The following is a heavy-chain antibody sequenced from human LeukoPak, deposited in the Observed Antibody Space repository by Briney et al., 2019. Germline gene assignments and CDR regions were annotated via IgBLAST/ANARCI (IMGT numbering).Heavy chain of an antibody. CDR2: IIPIFGTA. D-gene: IGHD6-13*01. V-gene: IGHV1-69*05. CDR3: ARGSWYSAAALGY. J-gene: IGHJ4*02. Sequence: SVKVSCKASGGTFSSYAISWVRQAPGQGLEWMGGIIPIFGTANYAQKFQGRVTITTDESTSTAYMELSGLRSEDTAVYYCARGSWYSAAALGYWGQGTLVTVSS. CDR1: GGTFSSYA.